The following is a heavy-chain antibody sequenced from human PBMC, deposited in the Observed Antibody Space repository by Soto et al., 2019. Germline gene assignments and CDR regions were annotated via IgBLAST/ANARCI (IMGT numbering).Heavy chain of an antibody. CDR2: IYYSGTS. Sequence: QLQLQESGPGLVKPSETLSLTCTVSGGSISDDTYYWGWIRQPPGKGLEWIGSIYYSGTSSNNPSLKSRVTMSVDTSNKQLSLRLRSVTAADTAVYYCARLHCDSPNCVPLDPWGQGTLVIVSS. CDR3: ARLHCDSPNCVPLDP. D-gene: IGHD2-2*01. V-gene: IGHV4-39*01. CDR1: GGSISDDTYY. J-gene: IGHJ5*02.